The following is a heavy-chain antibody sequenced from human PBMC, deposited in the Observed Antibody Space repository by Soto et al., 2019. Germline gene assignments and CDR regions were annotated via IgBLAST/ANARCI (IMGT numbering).Heavy chain of an antibody. CDR1: GFTFNSYG. CDR3: TRPAEFYYYYYYMDV. Sequence: QVQLVESGGGVVQPGRSLRLSCAASGFTFNSYGMHWVRQAPGKGLEWVAFISYDGSNKYYADSVKGRFTISRDNSKNTLYLQMNSLRAEDTAVYYCTRPAEFYYYYYYMDVWGKGTTVTVSS. CDR2: ISYDGSNK. V-gene: IGHV3-30*03. J-gene: IGHJ6*03.